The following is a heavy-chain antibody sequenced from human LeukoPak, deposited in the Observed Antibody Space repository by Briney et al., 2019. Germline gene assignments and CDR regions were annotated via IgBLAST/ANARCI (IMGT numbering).Heavy chain of an antibody. CDR2: IKSKTDGGTT. D-gene: IGHD2-15*01. CDR3: TTDGYCSGGSCPDY. J-gene: IGHJ4*02. V-gene: IGHV3-15*01. Sequence: GGSLRLSCAASGFTFSNAWMSWVHQAPGKGLEWVGRIKSKTDGGTTDYAAPVKGRFTISRDDSKNTLYLQMNSLKTEDTAVYYCTTDGYCSGGSCPDYWGQGTLVTVSS. CDR1: GFTFSNAW.